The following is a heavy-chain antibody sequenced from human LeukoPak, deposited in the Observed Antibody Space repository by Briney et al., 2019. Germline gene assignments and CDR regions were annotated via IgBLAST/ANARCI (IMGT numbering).Heavy chain of an antibody. CDR2: IYWDDDK. Sequence: SGPTLVKPSQTLTLTCTFSGFSLSTSGVGVGWIRQPPGKALEWLALIYWDDDKRYSPPLKSRLTITRDTSKNQVVLTMTNMDPVDAATYYCAHSGGYCSSSTCYDHFDSWGQGTLVTVSS. D-gene: IGHD2-15*01. V-gene: IGHV2-5*02. J-gene: IGHJ4*02. CDR3: AHSGGYCSSSTCYDHFDS. CDR1: GFSLSTSGVG.